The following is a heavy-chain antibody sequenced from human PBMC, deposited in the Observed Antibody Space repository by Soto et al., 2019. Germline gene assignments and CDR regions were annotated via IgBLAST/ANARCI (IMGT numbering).Heavy chain of an antibody. CDR1: GYTFTSYA. CDR3: AREPLCGGFCYGHWVDP. Sequence: QVQLVQSGADVKKPGASVRVSCRTSGYTFTSYAIHWVRQAPGQGLEWMAWSNIGNGNTKYSQKLQGRVTVSRDTSASTAYMELSSARSEDTAVYSCAREPLCGGFCYGHWVDPGGQGTLVTVSS. D-gene: IGHD2-15*01. J-gene: IGHJ5*02. V-gene: IGHV1-3*04. CDR2: SNIGNGNT.